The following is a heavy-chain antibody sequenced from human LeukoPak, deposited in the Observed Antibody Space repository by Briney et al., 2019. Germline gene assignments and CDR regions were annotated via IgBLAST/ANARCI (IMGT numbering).Heavy chain of an antibody. Sequence: ASVKVSCKTSGYTFTGYDINWVRQAAGQGFEWMGWMHPNSGDTGYAHNLQGRITITRDSSTATVFMELSSLRSEDTAMYYCARGRLNGNVDFWGQGTLVTVSS. CDR2: MHPNSGDT. CDR1: GYTFTGYD. J-gene: IGHJ4*02. CDR3: ARGRLNGNVDF. D-gene: IGHD1-20*01. V-gene: IGHV1-8*01.